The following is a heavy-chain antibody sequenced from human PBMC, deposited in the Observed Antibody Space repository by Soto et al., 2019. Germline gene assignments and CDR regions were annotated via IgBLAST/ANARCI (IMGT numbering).Heavy chain of an antibody. CDR2: VFYTGRA. Sequence: SETLSLTCTVSGGSLCIYYWRWLRQPPGKGLEWIGYVFYTGRANYNASLKSRVSISLDTSNYQFSLKLSSVTAADTAVYYCARDGDGRMTTNPYYYNGMDVWGPGTTVTVSS. CDR1: GGSLCIYY. J-gene: IGHJ6*02. V-gene: IGHV4-59*01. D-gene: IGHD4-4*01. CDR3: ARDGDGRMTTNPYYYNGMDV.